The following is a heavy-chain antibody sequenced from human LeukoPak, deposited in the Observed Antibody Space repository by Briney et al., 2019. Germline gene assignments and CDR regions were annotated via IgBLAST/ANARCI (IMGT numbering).Heavy chain of an antibody. CDR2: ISAYNGNT. Sequence: ASVKVSCKASGYTFTSYGISWVRQAPGQGLEWMGWISAYNGNTNYAQKLQGRVTMTTDTSTSTAYMELRSLRSDDTAVYYCARSYYYDSKGWFDPWGQGTLVTVSS. CDR1: GYTFTSYG. CDR3: ARSYYYDSKGWFDP. J-gene: IGHJ5*02. D-gene: IGHD3-22*01. V-gene: IGHV1-18*01.